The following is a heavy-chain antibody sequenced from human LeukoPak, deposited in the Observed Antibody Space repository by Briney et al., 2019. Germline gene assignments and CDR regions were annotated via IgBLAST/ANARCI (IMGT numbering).Heavy chain of an antibody. D-gene: IGHD2-2*01. V-gene: IGHV4-30-2*01. CDR2: IFHSGST. Sequence: SETLSLTCTVSGGSISSGGYYWSWIRQPPGKGLEWIGYIFHSGSTYYNPSLKSRVTISVDRSKNQFSLKLSSVTAADTAVYYCAREAGGGIVVVLAAPRSYYMDVWGKGTTVTVSS. CDR1: GGSISSGGYY. J-gene: IGHJ6*03. CDR3: AREAGGGIVVVLAAPRSYYMDV.